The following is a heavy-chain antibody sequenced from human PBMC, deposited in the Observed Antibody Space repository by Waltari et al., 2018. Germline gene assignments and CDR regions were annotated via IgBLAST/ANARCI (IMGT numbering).Heavy chain of an antibody. Sequence: QVQLVESGGGVVQPGGSLRLSCVASDFTFSDLSIHWVRQAPGQGLEWVSVIASDGDSERYEDSVKGRFAISRDNPGNTVYLQMNDLRAEDTGVYYCARDKEDRVDYWGQGILVSVSS. CDR2: IASDGDSE. V-gene: IGHV3-30*09. J-gene: IGHJ4*02. D-gene: IGHD3-22*01. CDR1: DFTFSDLS. CDR3: ARDKEDRVDY.